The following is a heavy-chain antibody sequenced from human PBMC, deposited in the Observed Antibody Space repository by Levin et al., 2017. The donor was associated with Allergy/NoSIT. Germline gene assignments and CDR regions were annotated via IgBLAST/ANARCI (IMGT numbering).Heavy chain of an antibody. J-gene: IGHJ3*02. Sequence: PGASVKVSCKASGYNNINYGIVWVRQAPGQGPEWMGWISVYNGNIKYAQKFQGRVSMTTDRSTNTVYMDLRSLTSDDTAVYYCARSGATTPYRFLDIWGQGTRVSVSS. CDR3: ARSGATTPYRFLDI. CDR2: ISVYNGNI. V-gene: IGHV1-18*01. D-gene: IGHD1-26*01. CDR1: GYNNINYG.